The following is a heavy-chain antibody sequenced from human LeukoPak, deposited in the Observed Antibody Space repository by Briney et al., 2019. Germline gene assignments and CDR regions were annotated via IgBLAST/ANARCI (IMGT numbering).Heavy chain of an antibody. CDR3: ARDYDSSGFRFDP. Sequence: SQTLSLTCTVSGGSISSGGYYWTWIRQHPGKGLEWIGYIYYSGSTYYNPSLKSRVTISVDTSKTQFSLKLSSVTAADTAVYYCARDYDSSGFRFDPWGPGTLVTVSS. J-gene: IGHJ5*02. CDR1: GGSISSGGYY. V-gene: IGHV4-31*03. CDR2: IYYSGST. D-gene: IGHD3-22*01.